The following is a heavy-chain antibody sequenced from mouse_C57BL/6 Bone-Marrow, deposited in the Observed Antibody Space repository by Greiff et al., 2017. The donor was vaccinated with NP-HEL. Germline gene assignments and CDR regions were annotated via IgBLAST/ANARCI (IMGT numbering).Heavy chain of an antibody. CDR2: IHPNSGST. J-gene: IGHJ1*03. Sequence: QVQLKESGAELVKPGASVKLSCKASGYTFTSYWMHWVKQRPGQGLEWIGMIHPNSGSTNYNEKFKSKATLTVDKSSSTAYMQLSSLTSEDSAVYYCARDYYGSSFYWYFDVWGTGTTVTVSS. CDR1: GYTFTSYW. D-gene: IGHD1-1*01. V-gene: IGHV1-64*01. CDR3: ARDYYGSSFYWYFDV.